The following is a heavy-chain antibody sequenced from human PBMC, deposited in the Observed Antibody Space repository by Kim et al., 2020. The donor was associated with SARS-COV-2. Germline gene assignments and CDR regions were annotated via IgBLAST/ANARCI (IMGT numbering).Heavy chain of an antibody. V-gene: IGHV3-7*01. J-gene: IGHJ4*02. Sequence: GGSLRLSCTAPGFTYSKFWMSWVRQTPGKGLEFVAHIKPDESERYYVDSVEGRFTISRDNAKNSVYLQMSSLRADDTGVYYCARDVFYGSGNYLFDYWGQGTLVTVSS. CDR1: GFTYSKFW. CDR2: IKPDESER. CDR3: ARDVFYGSGNYLFDY. D-gene: IGHD3-10*01.